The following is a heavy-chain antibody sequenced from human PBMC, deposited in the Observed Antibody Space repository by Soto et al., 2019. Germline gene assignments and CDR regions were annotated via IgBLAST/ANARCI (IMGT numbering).Heavy chain of an antibody. J-gene: IGHJ3*02. V-gene: IGHV1-2*04. CDR3: ARGLRGDDAFDI. CDR2: INPNSGFT. Sequence: GASVKFSCKASGYTFTGYYMHWVRQAPGQVLKCMVWINPNSGFTNYXXKFQGWVXXTRDTSISTAXMELSXLRSDDTVVYYCARGLRGDDAFDIWCQGTMVTVS. D-gene: IGHD4-17*01. CDR1: GYTFTGYY.